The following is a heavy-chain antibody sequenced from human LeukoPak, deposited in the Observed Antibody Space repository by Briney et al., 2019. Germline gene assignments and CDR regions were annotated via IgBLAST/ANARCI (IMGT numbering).Heavy chain of an antibody. CDR1: GFTVSSND. D-gene: IGHD6-19*01. Sequence: GSLRLSCAASGFTVSSNDMTWVRRTPGKGLEWIGEINHSGSTNYNPSLKSRVTISVDTSKNQFSLKLSSVTAADTAVYYCARRIAVAGSNYFDYWGQGALVTVSS. V-gene: IGHV4-34*01. CDR3: ARRIAVAGSNYFDY. J-gene: IGHJ4*02. CDR2: INHSGST.